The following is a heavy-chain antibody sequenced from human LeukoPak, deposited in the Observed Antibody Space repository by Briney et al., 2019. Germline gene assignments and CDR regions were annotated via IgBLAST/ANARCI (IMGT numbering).Heavy chain of an antibody. CDR1: GFTSTTAW. J-gene: IGHJ3*02. CDR3: AKGRYFDWSDAFDI. CDR2: ISWNSGSI. D-gene: IGHD3-9*01. V-gene: IGHV3-9*02. Sequence: GGSLRLSCAISGFTSTTAWMTWVRQAPGKGLEWVSGISWNSGSIGYADSVKGRFTISRDNAKNSLYLQMNSLRAEDTALYYCAKGRYFDWSDAFDIWGQGTMVTVSS.